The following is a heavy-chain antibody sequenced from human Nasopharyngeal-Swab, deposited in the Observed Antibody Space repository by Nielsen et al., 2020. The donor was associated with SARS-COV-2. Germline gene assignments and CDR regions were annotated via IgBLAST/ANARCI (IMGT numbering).Heavy chain of an antibody. Sequence: GESLKISCAASGFTLSSDSMNWVRQAPGKGLEWVSYISSSSSTIYYADSVKGRFTISRDNAKNSLYLQMNSLRAEDTAVYYCARDWHGPFDYWGQGTLVTVSS. D-gene: IGHD5-24*01. CDR2: ISSSSSTI. CDR1: GFTLSSDS. V-gene: IGHV3-48*04. CDR3: ARDWHGPFDY. J-gene: IGHJ4*02.